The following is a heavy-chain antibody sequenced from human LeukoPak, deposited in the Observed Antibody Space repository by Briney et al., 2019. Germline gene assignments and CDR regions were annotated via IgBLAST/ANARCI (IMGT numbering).Heavy chain of an antibody. CDR1: GGSISTYY. CDR3: ARASGFDVYFDY. CDR2: IYYSGST. V-gene: IGHV4-59*12. Sequence: SETLSLTCTVSGGSISTYYWSWIRQPPGKGLEWIGYIYYSGSTNYNPSLKSRVTISVDRSKNQFSLKLSSVTAADTAVYYCARASGFDVYFDYWGQGTLVTVSS. D-gene: IGHD2-15*01. J-gene: IGHJ4*02.